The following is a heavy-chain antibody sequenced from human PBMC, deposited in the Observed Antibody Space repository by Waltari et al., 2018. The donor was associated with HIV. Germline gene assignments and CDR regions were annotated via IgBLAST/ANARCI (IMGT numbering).Heavy chain of an antibody. Sequence: EVQLVESGGGLVQPGRSLRLSCAASGFTFDDYAMHWVRQAPGKGLEWVSGISWNSGSIGYADSVKGRFTISRDNAKNSLYLQMNSLRAEDTALYYCAKDMRGYSGYDGGLDVWGQGTTVTVSS. CDR3: AKDMRGYSGYDGGLDV. D-gene: IGHD5-12*01. V-gene: IGHV3-9*01. CDR1: GFTFDDYA. J-gene: IGHJ6*02. CDR2: ISWNSGSI.